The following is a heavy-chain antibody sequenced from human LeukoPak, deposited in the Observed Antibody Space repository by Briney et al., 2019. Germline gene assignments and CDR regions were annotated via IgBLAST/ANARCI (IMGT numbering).Heavy chain of an antibody. D-gene: IGHD1-26*01. V-gene: IGHV3-30*18. CDR1: GFTFSSYG. Sequence: TGGSLRLSCAASGFTFSSYGMHWVRQAPGKGLEWVAVISYDGSNKYYADSVKGRFTISRDNSKNTLYLQMNSLRAEDTAVYYCAKDRGGATRYGIADYWGQGTLVTVSS. CDR3: AKDRGGATRYGIADY. J-gene: IGHJ4*02. CDR2: ISYDGSNK.